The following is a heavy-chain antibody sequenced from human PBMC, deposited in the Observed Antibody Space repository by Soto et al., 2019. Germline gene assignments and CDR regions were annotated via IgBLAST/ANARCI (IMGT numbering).Heavy chain of an antibody. J-gene: IGHJ5*02. CDR2: ISSNSAYI. Sequence: GSLRVSCAASGFTFSSYYMNWVLQAPGQGLEWVSTISSNSAYIYYTDALRGLFTISRDNAKKSLHLQMNSLRAEETAVYYCTRDASRDSSARGWFDPWGPGTLVTVSS. V-gene: IGHV3-21*01. CDR1: GFTFSSYY. CDR3: TRDASRDSSARGWFDP. D-gene: IGHD6-13*01.